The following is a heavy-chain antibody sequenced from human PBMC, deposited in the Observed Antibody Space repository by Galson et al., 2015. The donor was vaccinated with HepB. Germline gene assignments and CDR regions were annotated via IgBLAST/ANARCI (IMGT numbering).Heavy chain of an antibody. Sequence: SLRLSCAASGFTFSNYAMSWVRQAPGKGLEWVSSISGSGGNTYYADSVKGRFTISRDNPKNTLYLQMNSLRAEDTAVYYCAKDTIGYYKPFDYWGQGTLVTVSS. V-gene: IGHV3-23*01. D-gene: IGHD3-22*01. J-gene: IGHJ4*02. CDR3: AKDTIGYYKPFDY. CDR2: ISGSGGNT. CDR1: GFTFSNYA.